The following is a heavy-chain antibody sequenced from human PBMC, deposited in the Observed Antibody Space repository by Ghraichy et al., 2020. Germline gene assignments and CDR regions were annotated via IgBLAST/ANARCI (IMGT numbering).Heavy chain of an antibody. J-gene: IGHJ6*02. Sequence: RGSLRLSCAASGFTFSSYWMHWVRQAPGKGLVWVSRINSDGSNTNYADSVKGRFTISRDNAKNTLYLQMNSLRAEDTAVYYCARDLREDYGDYASGGMDVWGQGTTVTVSS. CDR1: GFTFSSYW. V-gene: IGHV3-74*01. D-gene: IGHD4-17*01. CDR2: INSDGSNT. CDR3: ARDLREDYGDYASGGMDV.